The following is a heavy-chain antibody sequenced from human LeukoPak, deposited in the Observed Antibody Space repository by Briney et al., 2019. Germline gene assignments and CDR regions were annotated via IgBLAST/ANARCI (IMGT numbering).Heavy chain of an antibody. Sequence: GGSLRLSCAASGFTFSSYSMNWVRQAPGKGPEWVSYISSSSSTIYYADSVKGRFTISRDNAKNSLYLQMNSLRAEDTAVYYCARAPYYYDSNYAFDIWGQGTMVTVSS. CDR3: ARAPYYYDSNYAFDI. CDR1: GFTFSSYS. CDR2: ISSSSSTI. D-gene: IGHD3-22*01. V-gene: IGHV3-48*01. J-gene: IGHJ3*02.